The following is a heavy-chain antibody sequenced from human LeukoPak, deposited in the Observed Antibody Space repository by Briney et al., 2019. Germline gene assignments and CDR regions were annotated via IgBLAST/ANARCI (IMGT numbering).Heavy chain of an antibody. D-gene: IGHD2-21*01. CDR3: ARVPDCGGDCTKLDAFDI. CDR2: IYYSGST. V-gene: IGHV4-31*03. CDR1: GGSISSGGYY. J-gene: IGHJ3*02. Sequence: PSETLSLTCTVSGGSISSGGYYWSWIRQHPGKGLEWIGYIYYSGSTYYNPSLKSRVTISVDTSKNQFSLKLSSVTAADTAVYYCARVPDCGGDCTKLDAFDIWGQGTMVTVSS.